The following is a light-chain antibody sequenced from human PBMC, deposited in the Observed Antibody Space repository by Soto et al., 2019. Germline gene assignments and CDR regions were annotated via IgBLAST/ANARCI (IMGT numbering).Light chain of an antibody. CDR1: QNVDTIY. V-gene: IGKV3-20*01. J-gene: IGKJ1*01. CDR3: QQYGSLYWT. CDR2: GAS. Sequence: EIVLSQSPGTLSLSGGERATLCCRASQNVDTIYLAWYQFKPGQAPRIIIFGASGRATGIPDRLSGSESGIDFTLTITRLEPEDVAVYYCQQYGSLYWTFSQGTKVDIK.